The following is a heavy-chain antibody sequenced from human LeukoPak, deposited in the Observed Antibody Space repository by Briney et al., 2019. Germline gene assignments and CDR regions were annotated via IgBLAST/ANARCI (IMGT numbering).Heavy chain of an antibody. CDR2: IYYSGST. D-gene: IGHD6-19*01. CDR3: ARTPGDGYSSGWSPWDY. J-gene: IGHJ4*02. V-gene: IGHV4-59*08. Sequence: SETLSLTCAVYGGSFSGYYWSWIRQPPGKGLEWIGYIYYSGSTNYNPSLKGRVTISVDTSKNQFSLKLSSVTAADTAVYYCARTPGDGYSSGWSPWDYWGQGTLVIVSS. CDR1: GGSFSGYY.